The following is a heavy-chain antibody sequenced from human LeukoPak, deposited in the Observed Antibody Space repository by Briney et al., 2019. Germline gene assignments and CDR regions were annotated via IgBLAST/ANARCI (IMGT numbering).Heavy chain of an antibody. J-gene: IGHJ4*02. CDR3: AKDRYARGGDSNYFDY. CDR2: ISYDGNNE. Sequence: PGGSLRRSCAASAFTFSSFGMHWVRQAPGKGLDWVAVISYDGNNEYYADSVKGRFTISRDNSKNTLYLQMNSLRVEDTAVYYCAKDRYARGGDSNYFDYWGQGTLVTVSS. CDR1: AFTFSSFG. V-gene: IGHV3-30*18. D-gene: IGHD2-2*01.